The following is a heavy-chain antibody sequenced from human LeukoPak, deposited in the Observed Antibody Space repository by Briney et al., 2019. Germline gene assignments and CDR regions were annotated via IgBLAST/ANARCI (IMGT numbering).Heavy chain of an antibody. CDR1: GFSFSNHY. CDR3: ARGREITVSGTDYFDY. J-gene: IGHJ4*02. CDR2: IKEDGSQE. V-gene: IGHV3-7*01. Sequence: GGSLRLSCAASGFSFSNHYINWVRQAPGKGLEWVATIKEDGSQEDYVDSVKGRFTISRDNARSSLYLQMNSQRVEDTAVYYCARGREITVSGTDYFDYWGQGILVTVSS. D-gene: IGHD6-19*01.